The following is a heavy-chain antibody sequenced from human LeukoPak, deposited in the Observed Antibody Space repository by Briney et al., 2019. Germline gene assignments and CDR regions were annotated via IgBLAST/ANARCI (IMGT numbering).Heavy chain of an antibody. D-gene: IGHD5-12*01. CDR3: ASLWGSKQVATEG. CDR2: IIPIFGTA. V-gene: IGHV1-69*13. CDR1: GGTFSSYA. J-gene: IGHJ4*02. Sequence: ASVKVSCKPSGGTFSSYAISWVRQAPGQGLEWMGGIIPIFGTANYAQKFQGRVTITADESTSTAYMELSSLRSEDTAVYYCASLWGSKQVATEGWGQGTLVTVSS.